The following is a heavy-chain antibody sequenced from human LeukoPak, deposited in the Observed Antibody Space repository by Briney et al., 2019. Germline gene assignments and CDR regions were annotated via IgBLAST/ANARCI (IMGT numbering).Heavy chain of an antibody. D-gene: IGHD2-2*01. Sequence: SETLSLTCAVYGESFSDYYWSWIRQPPGKGLEWIGEINHSGSTNYNPSLKSRVTISVDTSKNQFSLKLSSVTAADTAVYYCAKSGASGCSGTSCAEDYYYYMDVWGKVTTVTVSS. CDR1: GESFSDYY. CDR3: AKSGASGCSGTSCAEDYYYYMDV. CDR2: INHSGST. V-gene: IGHV4-34*01. J-gene: IGHJ6*03.